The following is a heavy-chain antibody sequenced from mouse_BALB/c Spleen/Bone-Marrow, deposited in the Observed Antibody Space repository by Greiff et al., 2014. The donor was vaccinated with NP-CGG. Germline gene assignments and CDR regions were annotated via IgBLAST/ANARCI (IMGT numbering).Heavy chain of an antibody. CDR3: TRRLTGSYAMDY. V-gene: IGHV1-69*02. CDR2: IYPSDSYT. Sequence: QVQLQQPGAELVRPGASVKLSCKASGYTFTSYWMNWVKQRPGQGLEWIGNIYPSDSYTNYNQKFKDKATLTVDKSSSTAYMQLSSPTSEDSAVYYCTRRLTGSYAMDYWGQGTSVTVSS. J-gene: IGHJ4*01. CDR1: GYTFTSYW. D-gene: IGHD4-1*01.